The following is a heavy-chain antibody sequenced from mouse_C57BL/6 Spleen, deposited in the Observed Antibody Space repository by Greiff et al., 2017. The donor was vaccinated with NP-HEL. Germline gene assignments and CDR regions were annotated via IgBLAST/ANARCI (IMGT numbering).Heavy chain of an antibody. D-gene: IGHD1-1*01. CDR1: GFTFTDYY. V-gene: IGHV7-3*01. J-gene: IGHJ2*01. CDR2: IRNKANGYTT. CDR3: ARSAIYYGSSPDY. Sequence: DVQLVESGGGLVQPGGSLSLSCAASGFTFTDYYMSWVRQPPGKALEWLGFIRNKANGYTTEYSASVKGRFTISRDNSQSILYLQMNALRAEDSATYYCARSAIYYGSSPDYWGQGTTLTVSS.